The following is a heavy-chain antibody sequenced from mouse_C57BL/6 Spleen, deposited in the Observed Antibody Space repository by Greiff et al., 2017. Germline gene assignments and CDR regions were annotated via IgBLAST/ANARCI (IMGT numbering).Heavy chain of an antibody. V-gene: IGHV5-9*01. Sequence: EVKLMESGGGLVKPGGSLKLSCAASGFTFSSYTMSWVRQTPEKRLEWVATISGGGGNTYYPDSVKGRFTISRDNAKNTLYLQMSSLRSEDTSLYYCSRPDGYYGYSMDYWGPGPSVPVSS. J-gene: IGHJ4*01. CDR1: GFTFSSYT. D-gene: IGHD2-3*01. CDR2: ISGGGGNT. CDR3: SRPDGYYGYSMDY.